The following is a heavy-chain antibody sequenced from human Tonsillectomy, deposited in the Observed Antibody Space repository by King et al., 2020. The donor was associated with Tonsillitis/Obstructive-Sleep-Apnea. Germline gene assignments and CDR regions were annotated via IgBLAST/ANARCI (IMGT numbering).Heavy chain of an antibody. V-gene: IGHV1-69*09. J-gene: IGHJ5*02. CDR2: ITPLLGIA. Sequence: QLVQSGAEVKKPGSSVKVSCKASGGTFSSYAISWVRQAPGQGLEWMGRITPLLGIANYAQKFQGRVTITADKSTSTAYMELSSLRSEDTAVYYCARDSDIVVVPAATSNWFDPWGQGTLVTVSS. CDR3: ARDSDIVVVPAATSNWFDP. D-gene: IGHD2-2*01. CDR1: GGTFSSYA.